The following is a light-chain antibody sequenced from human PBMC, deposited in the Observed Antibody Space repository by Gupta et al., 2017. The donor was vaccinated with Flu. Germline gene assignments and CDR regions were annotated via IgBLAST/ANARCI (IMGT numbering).Light chain of an antibody. CDR3: QQYGSSPKT. Sequence: ERATVSCRASQSVSSSSLAWFQQKPGQAPRLLIFGASSRATGIPDRFSGSGSGTDFTLTISRLEPEDFAIYYCQQYGSSPKTFGQGTKLEI. CDR1: QSVSSSS. CDR2: GAS. J-gene: IGKJ2*01. V-gene: IGKV3-20*01.